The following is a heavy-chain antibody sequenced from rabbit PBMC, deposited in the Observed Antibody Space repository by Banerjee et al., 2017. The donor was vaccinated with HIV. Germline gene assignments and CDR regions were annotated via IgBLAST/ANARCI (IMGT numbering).Heavy chain of an antibody. CDR1: GFSFSSSYW. V-gene: IGHV1S45*01. J-gene: IGHJ4*01. Sequence: QEQLEESGGDLVKPEGSLTLTCTASGFSFSSSYWICWVRQAPGKGLEWIACIYTGDGGTYYASWAKGRFTVSKTSSTTVTLQMTSLTAADTATYFCARAVYAGTSGYTGYLNLWGQGTLVTVS. CDR3: ARAVYAGTSGYTGYLNL. D-gene: IGHD8-1*01. CDR2: IYTGDGGT.